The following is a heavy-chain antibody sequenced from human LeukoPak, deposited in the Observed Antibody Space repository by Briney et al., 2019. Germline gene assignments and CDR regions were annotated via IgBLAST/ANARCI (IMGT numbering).Heavy chain of an antibody. CDR3: ARGIWTATSVLYYLDY. CDR2: INAGNGKT. D-gene: IGHD3/OR15-3a*01. V-gene: IGHV1-3*01. CDR1: GFTFTNYA. J-gene: IGHJ4*02. Sequence: ASVKVSCKASGFTFTNYAIQWVRQAPGQRLEWMGWINAGNGKTKYSQKFQGRVTITRDTSANTAYMGLSSLRSEDTAVYYCARGIWTATSVLYYLDYWGQGTLVTVSS.